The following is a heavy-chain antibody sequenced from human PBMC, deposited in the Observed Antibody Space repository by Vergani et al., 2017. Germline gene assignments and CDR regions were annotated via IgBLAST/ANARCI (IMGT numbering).Heavy chain of an antibody. V-gene: IGHV5-51*01. Sequence: EVQLVQSGAEVKKPGESLKISCKGSGYSFTSYWIGWVRQMPGKGLEWMGIIYPGDSDTRYSPSFQGQVTISADKSISTAYLQWSSLKASDTAVYYCARVKFRDGYKKPTGALGFDYWGQGTLVTVSS. D-gene: IGHD5-24*01. CDR2: IYPGDSDT. J-gene: IGHJ4*02. CDR1: GYSFTSYW. CDR3: ARVKFRDGYKKPTGALGFDY.